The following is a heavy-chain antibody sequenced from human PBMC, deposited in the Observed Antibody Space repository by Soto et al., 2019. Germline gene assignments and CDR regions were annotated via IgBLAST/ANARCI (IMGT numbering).Heavy chain of an antibody. CDR3: ARDPGYSSSWYTPYFEY. CDR1: GGTFSSYA. J-gene: IGHJ4*02. CDR2: IIPIFGTE. Sequence: SVKVSSKASGGTFSSYAISWFRQAPGQGLEWMGGIIPIFGTENYAQKFQGRVTITADESTSTAYMELSSLRSEDTAVYYCARDPGYSSSWYTPYFEYWGQGTMVTVSS. D-gene: IGHD6-13*01. V-gene: IGHV1-69*13.